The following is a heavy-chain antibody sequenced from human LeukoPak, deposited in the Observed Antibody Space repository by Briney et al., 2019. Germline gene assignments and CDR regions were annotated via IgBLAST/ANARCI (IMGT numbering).Heavy chain of an antibody. CDR2: ISSSSSYI. CDR1: GFTFSSYS. Sequence: PGGSLRLSCTASGFTFSSYSKNWVRQAPGKGLEWVSSISSSSSYIYYADSVKGRFTISRDNAKNSLYLQMNSLRAEDTAVYYCASIPRYGGNSCWGQGTLVTVSS. CDR3: ASIPRYGGNSC. J-gene: IGHJ4*02. V-gene: IGHV3-21*01. D-gene: IGHD4-23*01.